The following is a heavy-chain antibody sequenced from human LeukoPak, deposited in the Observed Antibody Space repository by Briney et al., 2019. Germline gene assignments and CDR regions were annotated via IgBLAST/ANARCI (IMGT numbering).Heavy chain of an antibody. CDR2: TRDKARNYRT. V-gene: IGHV3-72*01. CDR3: ARDGGKGDNSAFDI. J-gene: IGHJ3*02. CDR1: GVTLSDHH. Sequence: GGSLRLSCAASGVTLSDHHMDWVRQAPGKVLEWVGRTRDKARNYRTEYAASVDGRFTISRDNSRNSVYLQMNSLKTEDTAVYFCARDGGKGDNSAFDIWGQGTVVTVSS. D-gene: IGHD3-16*01.